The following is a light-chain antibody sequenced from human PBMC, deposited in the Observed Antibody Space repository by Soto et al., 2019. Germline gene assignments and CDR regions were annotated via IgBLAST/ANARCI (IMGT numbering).Light chain of an antibody. CDR1: QSISSY. J-gene: IGKJ1*01. V-gene: IGKV1-39*01. CDR3: QQSYSTPVT. CDR2: AAC. Sequence: DIQKTQSPSSLSASVGDRVSITCRASQSISSYLNWYQQKPGEAPKVLIYAACSLQSGVPSRFSGSGSGTDFSLTISSLQPEDFATYYCQQSYSTPVTFGQGTKWIS.